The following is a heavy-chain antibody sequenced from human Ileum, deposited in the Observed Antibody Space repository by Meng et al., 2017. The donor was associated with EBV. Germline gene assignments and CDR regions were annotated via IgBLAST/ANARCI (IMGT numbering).Heavy chain of an antibody. CDR2: INHSGST. CDR3: ARGNKVSDRGFDY. CDR1: GGSFSGYY. V-gene: IGHV4-34*01. Sequence: QGQRHQWGAGLLKPSETLSLTCADYGGSFSGYYWSWIRQPPGKGLEWIGEINHSGSTNYNPSLKSRVTISVDTSKNQFSLKLSSVTAADTAVYYCARGNKVSDRGFDYWGQGTLVTVSS. D-gene: IGHD3-10*01. J-gene: IGHJ4*02.